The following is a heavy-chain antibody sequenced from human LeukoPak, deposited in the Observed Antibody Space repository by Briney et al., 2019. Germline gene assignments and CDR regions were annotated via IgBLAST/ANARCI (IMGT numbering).Heavy chain of an antibody. D-gene: IGHD2-2*01. CDR3: ARATGGYCSSTSCYQDWFDP. Sequence: SETLSLTCTVSGGSISSYYWSWIRQPPGKGLEWIGYIYHSGSTNYNPSLKSRVTISVDTSKNQFSLKLSSVTAADTAVYYCARATGGYCSSTSCYQDWFDPWGQGTLVTVSS. CDR2: IYHSGST. CDR1: GGSISSYY. V-gene: IGHV4-59*01. J-gene: IGHJ5*02.